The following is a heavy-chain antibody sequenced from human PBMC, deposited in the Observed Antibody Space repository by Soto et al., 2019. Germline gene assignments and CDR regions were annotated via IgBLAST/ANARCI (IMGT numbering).Heavy chain of an antibody. V-gene: IGHV1-69*02. CDR2: IIPILGIA. Sequence: GASVKVSCKASGGTFSSYTISWVRQAPGQGLGWMGRIIPILGIANYAQKFQGRVTITADKSTSTAYMELSSLRSEDTAVYYCAIMEGAAANDAFDIWGQGTMVTVSS. CDR3: AIMEGAAANDAFDI. D-gene: IGHD6-13*01. J-gene: IGHJ3*02. CDR1: GGTFSSYT.